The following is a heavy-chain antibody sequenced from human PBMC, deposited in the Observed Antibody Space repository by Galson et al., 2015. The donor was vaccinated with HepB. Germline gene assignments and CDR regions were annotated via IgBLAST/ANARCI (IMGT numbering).Heavy chain of an antibody. V-gene: IGHV3-23*01. CDR1: GFNFGTYA. Sequence: SLRLSCAASGFNFGTYAMSWVRQAPGTGLEWVSTIGIGTFYADSVKGRFTISRDDSKDTLYLQMNSLRAEDTAVYYCAKDFVSYNSIYDAFDIWGQGTMVTVSS. J-gene: IGHJ3*02. CDR2: IGIGT. D-gene: IGHD3-10*01. CDR3: AKDFVSYNSIYDAFDI.